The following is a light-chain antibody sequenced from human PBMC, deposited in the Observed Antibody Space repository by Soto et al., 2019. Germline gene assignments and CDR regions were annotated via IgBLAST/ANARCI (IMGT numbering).Light chain of an antibody. CDR2: DAS. CDR1: ETINNY. CDR3: QQSYTTPWT. J-gene: IGKJ1*01. Sequence: DIRMTQSPSSLSVSVGDGVTITCRASETINNYLNWYQQKPGRAPKLLIHDASTLQSGVPSRFSGSGSGTDFTLTISSLQPEDFATNSGQQSYTTPWTFGLGTRVEI. V-gene: IGKV1-39*01.